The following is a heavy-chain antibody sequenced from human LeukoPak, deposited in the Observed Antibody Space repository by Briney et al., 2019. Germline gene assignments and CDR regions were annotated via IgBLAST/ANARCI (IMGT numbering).Heavy chain of an antibody. CDR1: GFIFSDYS. Sequence: GGSLRLSCAASGFIFSDYSMNWVRHAPGKGLEWVSFISSSSSTVYYADSVKGRFTISRDYANNSLFLQMNGQTAEDTAVYYCARGEDAIVGVPGPNYWGQGTLASVSS. CDR2: ISSSSSTV. CDR3: ARGEDAIVGVPGPNY. J-gene: IGHJ4*02. D-gene: IGHD1-26*01. V-gene: IGHV3-48*01.